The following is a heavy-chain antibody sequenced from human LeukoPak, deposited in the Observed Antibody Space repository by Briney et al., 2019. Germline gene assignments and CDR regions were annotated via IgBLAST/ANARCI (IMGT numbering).Heavy chain of an antibody. Sequence: SETLSLTCAVYGGSFSGYYWSWIRQPPGKGLEWIGEINHSGSTNYNPSLKSRVTMSVDTSKNQFSLKLSSVTAADTAVYYCARLGYCSSTSCYDAFDIWGQGTIVTVSS. CDR3: ARLGYCSSTSCYDAFDI. D-gene: IGHD2-2*01. V-gene: IGHV4-34*01. CDR2: INHSGST. CDR1: GGSFSGYY. J-gene: IGHJ3*02.